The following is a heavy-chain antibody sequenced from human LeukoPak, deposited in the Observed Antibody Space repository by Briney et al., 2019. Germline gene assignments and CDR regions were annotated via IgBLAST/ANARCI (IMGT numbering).Heavy chain of an antibody. V-gene: IGHV3-23*01. J-gene: IGHJ4*02. D-gene: IGHD2-15*01. CDR3: ARAPVTSCRGAFCYPFDS. CDR2: TSSSDAGT. CDR1: GFALSSYA. Sequence: PGGSLRLSCAASGFALSSYAMSWVRQAPGKGLEWVSATSSSDAGTYHAESVRGRFTISRDNSKNTLYLQMNSLRADDAAVYYCARAPVTSCRGAFCYPFDSWGQGVLVTVSS.